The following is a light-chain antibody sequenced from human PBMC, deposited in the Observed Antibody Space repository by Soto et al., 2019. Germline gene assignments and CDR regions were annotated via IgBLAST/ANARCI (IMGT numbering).Light chain of an antibody. V-gene: IGLV1-40*01. CDR3: QSYDSRLTAVV. CDR2: VDD. CDR1: SSNIGAGFD. Sequence: QSVLTQPPSVSGAPGQRVTISCTGSSSNIGAGFDVHWYQQLPGTAPKLLIYVDDSRPSGVPDRFSGSKSGSSASLAITGLQAEDEADYYGQSYDSRLTAVVFGGGTKLTVL. J-gene: IGLJ2*01.